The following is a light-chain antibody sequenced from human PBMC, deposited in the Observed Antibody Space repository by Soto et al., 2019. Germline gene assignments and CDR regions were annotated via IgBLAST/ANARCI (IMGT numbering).Light chain of an antibody. CDR1: SSDVGSYNL. CDR2: EGS. V-gene: IGLV2-23*01. Sequence: QSALTQPASVSGSPGQSITISCTGTSSDVGSYNLVSWYQQHPGKAPKLMIYEGSKRPSGVSNRFSGSKSGSTASLTISGIQAEDEADYYCCSYAGSGTYVFGTGTKLTVL. CDR3: CSYAGSGTYV. J-gene: IGLJ1*01.